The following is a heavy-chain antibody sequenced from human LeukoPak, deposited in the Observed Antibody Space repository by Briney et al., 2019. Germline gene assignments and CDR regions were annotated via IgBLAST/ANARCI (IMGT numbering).Heavy chain of an antibody. V-gene: IGHV1-2*04. J-gene: IGHJ5*02. CDR3: ARGVFIAAAGTENWFDP. D-gene: IGHD6-13*01. CDR2: INPNSGGT. CDR1: GYTFTGYY. Sequence: GASVKVSCKASGYTFTGYYMHWVRQAPGQGLEWMGWINPNSGGTNYAQKFQGWVTMTRDTSISTAYMELSRLRSDDTAVYYCARGVFIAAAGTENWFDPWGQGTLVTVSS.